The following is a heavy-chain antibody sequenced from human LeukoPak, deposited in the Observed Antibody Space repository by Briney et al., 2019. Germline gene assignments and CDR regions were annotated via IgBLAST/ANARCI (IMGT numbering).Heavy chain of an antibody. CDR2: IYYSGST. D-gene: IGHD3-16*01. J-gene: IGHJ4*02. CDR1: GGSISSGGYY. V-gene: IGHV4-31*03. Sequence: SQTLSVTCTVSGGSISSGGYYWSWIRQHPGKGLEWIGYIYYSGSTYYNPSLKSRVTISVDTSKNQFSLKLSSVTAADTAVYYCAREAVRGPNYFDYWGQGTLVTVSS. CDR3: AREAVRGPNYFDY.